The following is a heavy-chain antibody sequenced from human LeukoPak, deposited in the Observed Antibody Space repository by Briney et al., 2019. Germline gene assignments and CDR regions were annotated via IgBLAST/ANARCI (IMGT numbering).Heavy chain of an antibody. J-gene: IGHJ4*02. CDR2: IYSSGST. V-gene: IGHV4-59*01. D-gene: IGHD6-13*01. CDR3: ARLSSSSWNYFDY. CDR1: GDSISGYY. Sequence: SETLSLTCTVSGDSISGYYWSWIRQPPGKGLDWIGDIYSSGSTNYNPSLKSRVTISVDTSKNQFSLKLSSVTAADTAVYYCARLSSSSWNYFDYWGQGTLVTVSS.